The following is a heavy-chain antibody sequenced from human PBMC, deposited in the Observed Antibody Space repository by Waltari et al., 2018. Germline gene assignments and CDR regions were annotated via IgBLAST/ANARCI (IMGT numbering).Heavy chain of an antibody. D-gene: IGHD2-15*01. V-gene: IGHV4-4*02. J-gene: IGHJ4*02. CDR2: GNGSGRT. CDR3: ARDRGRGLYLDS. CDR1: GDSVTSSYL. Sequence: QLQLQESSPGLVKPSGTLSLTCAVSGDSVTSSYLWNWVRQSPGKGLEWLGQGNGSGRTNFNPSFASRVTVSLDTSNNQVSLKVTSAAAADTAVYYCARDRGRGLYLDSWGPGTLVTVS.